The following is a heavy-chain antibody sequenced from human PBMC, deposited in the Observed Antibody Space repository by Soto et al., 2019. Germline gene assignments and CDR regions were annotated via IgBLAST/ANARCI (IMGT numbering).Heavy chain of an antibody. D-gene: IGHD1-26*01. CDR3: AREGHSGSYSWFDP. V-gene: IGHV1-18*04. Sequence: ASVKVSCKASGYTFTSYGISWVRQAPGQGLEWMGWISVYNGNTNYVQKLQGRVTMTTDTSTSTAYMELNSLRSDDTAVYYCAREGHSGSYSWFDPWGQGTLVTVSS. CDR2: ISVYNGNT. CDR1: GYTFTSYG. J-gene: IGHJ5*02.